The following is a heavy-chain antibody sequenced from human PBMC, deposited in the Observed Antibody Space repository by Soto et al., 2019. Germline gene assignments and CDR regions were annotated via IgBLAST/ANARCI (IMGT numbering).Heavy chain of an antibody. CDR1: GGSISSGGYY. J-gene: IGHJ5*02. V-gene: IGHV4-30-4*08. Sequence: SEPLSLTCTVSGGSISSGGYYWSWIRQPPGKGLEWIGYIYYSGSTYYKPSLKSRVTLSVDMYRDQFSLQLKSVTAADTAVYYCARAYYDASGYGLDPWGQGTLVTVSS. CDR2: IYYSGST. D-gene: IGHD3-22*01. CDR3: ARAYYDASGYGLDP.